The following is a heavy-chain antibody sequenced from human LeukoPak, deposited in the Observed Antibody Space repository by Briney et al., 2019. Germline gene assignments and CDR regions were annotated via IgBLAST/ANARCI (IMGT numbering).Heavy chain of an antibody. Sequence: ASVKVSCKASGYTFTGYYMHWVRQAPGQGLEWMGWINPNSGGTNYAQKFQGRVTMTRDTSISTAYMELSRLRSDDTAVYYCGRGPGYSSSWYNYWGQGTLVTVSS. CDR2: INPNSGGT. D-gene: IGHD6-13*01. V-gene: IGHV1-2*02. J-gene: IGHJ4*02. CDR3: GRGPGYSSSWYNY. CDR1: GYTFTGYY.